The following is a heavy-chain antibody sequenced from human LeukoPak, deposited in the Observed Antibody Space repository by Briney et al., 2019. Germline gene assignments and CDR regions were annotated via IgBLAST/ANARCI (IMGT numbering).Heavy chain of an antibody. D-gene: IGHD2-15*01. CDR3: ARAPGAALD. CDR2: IYHSGST. J-gene: IGHJ4*02. CDR1: GGSISSGGYS. V-gene: IGHV4-30-2*01. Sequence: SQTLSLTCAVSGGSISSGGYSWSWIRQPPGKGLEWIGYIYHSGSTYYNPSLKSRVTMSLDTSKNQFSLKLSSVTAADTAVYYCARAPGAALDWGQGTLSPSPQ.